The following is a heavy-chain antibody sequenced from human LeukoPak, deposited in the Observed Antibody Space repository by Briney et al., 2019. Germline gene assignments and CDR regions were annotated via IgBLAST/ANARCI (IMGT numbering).Heavy chain of an antibody. Sequence: GASVKVSCKASGYTFTTYDIKWVRQATGQGLEWMGWMNPNSGNTGYAQKFQGRVTMTTNTSISTAYMELSSLRSEDTAIYYCARGIRRGYSWFDPWGRGTLVTVSS. J-gene: IGHJ5*02. V-gene: IGHV1-8*01. D-gene: IGHD2-15*01. CDR3: ARGIRRGYSWFDP. CDR2: MNPNSGNT. CDR1: GYTFTTYD.